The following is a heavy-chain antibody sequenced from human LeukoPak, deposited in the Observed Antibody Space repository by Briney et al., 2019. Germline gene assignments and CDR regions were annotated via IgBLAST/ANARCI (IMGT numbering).Heavy chain of an antibody. J-gene: IGHJ4*02. CDR3: AKEPGNDYGDYTEVNS. Sequence: GALRLSCAASGFTFSSYWMSWVRQAPGKGLEWVSATSGSGGRTYYADSVKGRFTISRDNSRNTLYLQMNSLGAEDTAVYFCAKEPGNDYGDYTEVNSWGQGTLVTVSS. CDR2: TSGSGGRT. CDR1: GFTFSSYW. D-gene: IGHD4-17*01. V-gene: IGHV3-23*01.